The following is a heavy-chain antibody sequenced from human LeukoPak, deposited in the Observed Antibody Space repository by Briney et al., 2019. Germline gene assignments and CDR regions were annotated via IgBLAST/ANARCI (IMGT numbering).Heavy chain of an antibody. CDR3: ARDPSRPPGF. Sequence: GGSLRLSCAASGFAFSTFAMHWVRQAPGKGLEWVAVISYDGSNKYYADSVKGRFTISRDNSKNTLYLQMSSLRAEDTAVYYCARDPSRPPGFWGQGTLVTVSS. J-gene: IGHJ4*02. CDR2: ISYDGSNK. D-gene: IGHD1-1*01. V-gene: IGHV3-30*19. CDR1: GFAFSTFA.